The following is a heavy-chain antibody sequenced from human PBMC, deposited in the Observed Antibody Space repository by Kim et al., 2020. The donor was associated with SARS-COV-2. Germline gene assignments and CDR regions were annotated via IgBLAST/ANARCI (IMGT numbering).Heavy chain of an antibody. CDR3: ARGPYDSSAYSVDY. D-gene: IGHD3-22*01. J-gene: IGHJ4*02. Sequence: YNPSLKSRVTISVDTSKNQFSLKLSSVTAADTAVYYCARGPYDSSAYSVDYWGQGTLVTVSS. V-gene: IGHV4-31*02.